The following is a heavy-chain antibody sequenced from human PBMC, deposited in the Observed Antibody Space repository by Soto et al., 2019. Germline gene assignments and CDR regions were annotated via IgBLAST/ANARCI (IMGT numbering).Heavy chain of an antibody. Sequence: QVQLVQSGAEVKKPGSSVKVSCKASGGTFSSYAISWVRQAPGQGLEWMGGIIPIFGTANYAQKFQGRVTITPDESPSTAYMELSRLRSQETAVYYCARGILAYYSFRGIDGWGQGDTVPVSS. CDR1: GGTFSSYA. J-gene: IGHJ6*02. V-gene: IGHV1-69*05. D-gene: IGHD5-18*01. CDR2: IIPIFGTA. CDR3: ARGILAYYSFRGIDG.